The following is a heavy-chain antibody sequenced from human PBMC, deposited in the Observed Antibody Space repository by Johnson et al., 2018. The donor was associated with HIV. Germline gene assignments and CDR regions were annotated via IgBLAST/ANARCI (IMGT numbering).Heavy chain of an antibody. CDR2: LFSGGTT. V-gene: IGHV3-66*01. CDR1: GFTFSSYA. J-gene: IGHJ3*02. Sequence: VQLVESGGGVVQPGRSLRLSCAASGFTFSSYAMSWVRQAPGKGLEWVSVLFSGGTTYYADSVKGRFTISRDNSKNTLFLQMNSLRAEGTAVFYCARACRDGYTCDAYDIWGQGTMVTVSS. CDR3: ARACRDGYTCDAYDI. D-gene: IGHD5-24*01.